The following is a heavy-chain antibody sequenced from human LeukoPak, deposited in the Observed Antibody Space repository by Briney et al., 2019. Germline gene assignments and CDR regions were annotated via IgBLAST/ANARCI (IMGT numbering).Heavy chain of an antibody. D-gene: IGHD3-22*01. V-gene: IGHV3-53*01. CDR3: ARDYYDSSGYYPRYFQH. J-gene: IGHJ1*01. CDR1: GFTVSSNY. CDR2: IYSGGST. Sequence: GGSLRLSCAASGFTVSSNYMSWVRQAPGKGLEWVSVIYSGGSTYYADSVKGRFTISRDNSKNTLYLQMNSLRAEDTAVYYCARDYYDSSGYYPRYFQHWGQSTLVTVSS.